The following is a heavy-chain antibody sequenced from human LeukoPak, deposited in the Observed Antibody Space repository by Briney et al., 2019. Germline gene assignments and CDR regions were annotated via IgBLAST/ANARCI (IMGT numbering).Heavy chain of an antibody. CDR2: IKSRTDGGTT. CDR1: GFTFPNAW. CDR3: ATPGRIPEAANWFDP. D-gene: IGHD6-13*01. Sequence: GGSLRLSCAAPGFTFPNAWMSWLRQAPGKGLEWVGLIKSRTDGGTTDYAAPVKGRFTISRDDSENTLYLQMNSLKTEDTAVYYCATPGRIPEAANWFDPWGQGTLVTVSS. V-gene: IGHV3-15*01. J-gene: IGHJ5*02.